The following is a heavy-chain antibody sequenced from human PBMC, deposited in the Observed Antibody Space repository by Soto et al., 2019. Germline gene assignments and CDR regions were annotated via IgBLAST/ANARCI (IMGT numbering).Heavy chain of an antibody. Sequence: HPGGSLGLSCAASGFTFSSYAMSWVRQAPGKGLEWVSAISGSGGSTYYADSVKGRFTISRDNSKNTLYLQMNSLRAEDTAVYYCAKGPTQITIFGVVTPYGFDPWGQGTLVTVSS. CDR2: ISGSGGST. J-gene: IGHJ5*02. D-gene: IGHD3-3*01. CDR1: GFTFSSYA. CDR3: AKGPTQITIFGVVTPYGFDP. V-gene: IGHV3-23*01.